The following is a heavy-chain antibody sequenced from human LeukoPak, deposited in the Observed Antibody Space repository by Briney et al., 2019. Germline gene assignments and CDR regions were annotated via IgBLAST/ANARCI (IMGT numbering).Heavy chain of an antibody. D-gene: IGHD2-15*01. CDR3: ARVGSWYYYYYGMDV. CDR1: GFTFSSYA. CDR2: ISYDGSNK. J-gene: IGHJ6*02. V-gene: IGHV3-30-3*01. Sequence: GGSLRLSCAASGFTFSSYAMHWVRQAPGKGLEWVAVISYDGSNKYYADSVKGRFTISRDNSKNTLYLQMNSLRAEDTAVYYCARVGSWYYYYYGMDVWGRGTTVTVSS.